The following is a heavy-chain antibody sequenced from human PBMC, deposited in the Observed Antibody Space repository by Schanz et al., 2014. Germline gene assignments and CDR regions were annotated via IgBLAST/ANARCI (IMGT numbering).Heavy chain of an antibody. V-gene: IGHV3-21*05. CDR1: GFSFSDYS. D-gene: IGHD2-2*01. Sequence: EVQLVESGGGLVKPGGSLRLSCAASGFSFSDYSMNWVRQAPGKGLEWISYIKISGDVFYTDSVKGRFTISRDNAKSSLYLQMNSLRDEDTAVYYCARVLGKGYCSSTSCHSIRPYYYYGMDVWGQGTTVTVSS. J-gene: IGHJ6*02. CDR2: IKISGDV. CDR3: ARVLGKGYCSSTSCHSIRPYYYYGMDV.